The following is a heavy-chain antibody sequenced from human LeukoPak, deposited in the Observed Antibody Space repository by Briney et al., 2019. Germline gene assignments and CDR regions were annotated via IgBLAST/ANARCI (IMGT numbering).Heavy chain of an antibody. CDR2: IYTSGST. D-gene: IGHD3-10*01. CDR3: AREGGVGVRGVISRYYYYYMDV. Sequence: SETLSLTCTVSGGSISSGSYYWSWIRQPAGKGLEWIGRIYTSGSTNYNPSLKSRVTISVDTSKNQFSLKLSSVTAADTAVYYCAREGGVGVRGVISRYYYYYMDVWGKGTTVTISS. CDR1: GGSISSGSYY. J-gene: IGHJ6*03. V-gene: IGHV4-61*02.